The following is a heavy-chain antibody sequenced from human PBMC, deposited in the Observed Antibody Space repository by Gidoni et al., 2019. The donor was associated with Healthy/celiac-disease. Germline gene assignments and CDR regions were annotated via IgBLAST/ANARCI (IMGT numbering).Heavy chain of an antibody. CDR3: ARGDGAAAGTFDY. Sequence: EVQLVESGGGLVKPGGSLRLSCAASGFTFSSYSMNWVRQAPGKGLEWVSSISSSSSYIYYADSVKGRFTISRDNAKNSLYLQMNSLRAEDTAVYYCARGDGAAAGTFDYWGQGTLVTVSS. V-gene: IGHV3-21*01. CDR1: GFTFSSYS. CDR2: ISSSSSYI. J-gene: IGHJ4*02. D-gene: IGHD6-13*01.